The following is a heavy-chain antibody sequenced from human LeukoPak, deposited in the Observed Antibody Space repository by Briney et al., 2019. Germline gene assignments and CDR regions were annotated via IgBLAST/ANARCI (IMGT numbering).Heavy chain of an antibody. CDR3: ARDQRGYQYGMDV. D-gene: IGHD3-22*01. V-gene: IGHV3-21*01. Sequence: GGSLRLSCAASGFTFSFYSMNWVRQAPGKGLEWVSSISSSSSYIYYADSVKGRFTISRDNAKNSLYLQMNSLRAVDTAVYCCARDQRGYQYGMDVWGQGTTVTVSS. CDR1: GFTFSFYS. CDR2: ISSSSSYI. J-gene: IGHJ6*02.